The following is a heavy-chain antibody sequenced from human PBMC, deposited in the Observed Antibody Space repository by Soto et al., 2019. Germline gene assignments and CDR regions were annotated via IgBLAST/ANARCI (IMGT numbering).Heavy chain of an antibody. V-gene: IGHV3-30-3*01. Sequence: QVQLVESGGGVVQPGRSLRLSCAASGFTFSSYAMRWVRQAPGKGLEWVAVISYDGSNKYYADSVKGRFTISRDNSKNTLYLQMNSLRAEDTAVYYCARDSSGRYGRYFDLWGRGTLVTVSS. CDR2: ISYDGSNK. D-gene: IGHD6-19*01. CDR1: GFTFSSYA. CDR3: ARDSSGRYGRYFDL. J-gene: IGHJ2*01.